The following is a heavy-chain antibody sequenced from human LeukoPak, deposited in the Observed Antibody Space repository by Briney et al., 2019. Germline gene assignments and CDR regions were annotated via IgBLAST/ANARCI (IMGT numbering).Heavy chain of an antibody. Sequence: GGSLRLSCAASGFTFSSYEMNWVRQAPGKGLEWVPYISSSGSTIYYADSVKGRFTISRDNAKNSLYLQMNSLRAEDTAVYYCASTGVVVTASDYWGQGTLVTVSS. V-gene: IGHV3-48*03. J-gene: IGHJ4*02. D-gene: IGHD2-21*02. CDR1: GFTFSSYE. CDR2: ISSSGSTI. CDR3: ASTGVVVTASDY.